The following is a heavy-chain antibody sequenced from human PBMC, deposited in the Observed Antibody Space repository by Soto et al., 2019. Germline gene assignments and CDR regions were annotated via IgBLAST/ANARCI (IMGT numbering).Heavy chain of an antibody. Sequence: QVQLVQSGAEVKKPGASVKVSCKASGYTFTGYYMHWVRQAPGQGLEWMGWINPNSGGTNYAQKFQGCVTMTRNTTISTAYMELSRLSSDDTAVYYCARGPSYGNWFDPWGQGTLVTVSS. J-gene: IGHJ5*02. V-gene: IGHV1-2*04. CDR2: INPNSGGT. D-gene: IGHD4-17*01. CDR1: GYTFTGYY. CDR3: ARGPSYGNWFDP.